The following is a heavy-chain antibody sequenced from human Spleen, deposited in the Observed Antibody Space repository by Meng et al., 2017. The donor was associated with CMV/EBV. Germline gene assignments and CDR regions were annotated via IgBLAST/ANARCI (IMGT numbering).Heavy chain of an antibody. J-gene: IGHJ3*02. V-gene: IGHV3-48*03. CDR1: GFTFSSYA. D-gene: IGHD3-10*01. Sequence: GGSLRLSCAASGFTFSSYAMHWVRQAPGKGLQWVSYINRSGSTKYYADSVKGRFTISRDNAKNSLYLQMNSLRAEDTALYYCARLGPAGAFDIWGQGTMVTVSS. CDR3: ARLGPAGAFDI. CDR2: INRSGSTK.